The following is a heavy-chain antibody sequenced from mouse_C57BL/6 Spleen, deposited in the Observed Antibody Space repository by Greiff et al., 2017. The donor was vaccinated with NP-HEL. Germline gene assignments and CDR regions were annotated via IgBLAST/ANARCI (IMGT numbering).Heavy chain of an antibody. CDR2: SRNKANDYTT. Sequence: EVQGVESGGGLVQSGRSLRLSCATSGFTFSDFYMEWVRQAPGTGLEWIAASRNKANDYTTEYSASVKGRFLVSRDTSQSILYLQMNALRAEDTAIYYCARSQLGAWFAYWGQGTLVTVSA. V-gene: IGHV7-1*01. J-gene: IGHJ3*01. CDR1: GFTFSDFY. CDR3: ARSQLGAWFAY. D-gene: IGHD4-1*02.